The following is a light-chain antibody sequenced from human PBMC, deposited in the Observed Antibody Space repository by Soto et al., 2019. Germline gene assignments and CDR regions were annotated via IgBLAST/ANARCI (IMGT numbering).Light chain of an antibody. CDR2: GAS. Sequence: EIVLTQSPGTLSLSPGERATLSCRASQSVSSGFLAWYQQKPGQAPSLLIYGASSRATGIPDRFSGSGSGTDFTLTISRLEPEDCAVYYCQQYDSSPVTFGQGTKVEIK. V-gene: IGKV3-20*01. J-gene: IGKJ1*01. CDR3: QQYDSSPVT. CDR1: QSVSSGF.